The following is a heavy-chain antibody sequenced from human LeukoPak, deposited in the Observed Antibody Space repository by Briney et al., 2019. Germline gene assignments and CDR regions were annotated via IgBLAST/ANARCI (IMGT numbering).Heavy chain of an antibody. V-gene: IGHV4-59*01. CDR3: ARDWPQQRRLYAFDI. CDR1: GGSISSYY. D-gene: IGHD2-8*01. J-gene: IGHJ3*02. CDR2: IYYSGST. Sequence: PSETLSLTCTVSGGSISSYYWSWIRQPPGKGLEWIGYIYYSGSTNYNPSLKSRVTISVDTSKNQVSLKLSSVTAADTAVYYCARDWPQQRRLYAFDIWGQGTMVTVSS.